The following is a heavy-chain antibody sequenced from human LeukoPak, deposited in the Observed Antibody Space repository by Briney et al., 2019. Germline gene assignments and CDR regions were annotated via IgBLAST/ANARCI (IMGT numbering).Heavy chain of an antibody. CDR3: ARASISDYSPNFDY. CDR1: GGSISSGSYY. D-gene: IGHD4-17*01. J-gene: IGHJ4*02. CDR2: IYTSGST. Sequence: PSETLSLTCTVSGGSISSGSYYWSWIRQPAGKGLEWIGRIYTSGSTNYNPSLKSRVTISVDTSKNQFSLKLSSVTAADTAVYYCARASISDYSPNFDYWGQGTLVTVSS. V-gene: IGHV4-61*02.